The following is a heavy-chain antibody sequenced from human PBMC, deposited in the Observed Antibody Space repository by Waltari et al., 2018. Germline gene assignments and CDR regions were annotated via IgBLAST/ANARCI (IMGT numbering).Heavy chain of an antibody. D-gene: IGHD1-1*01. Sequence: EVQLVESGGDLVPPGGSLRLSCAASGGSFRTSWMNWVRQVPGKGLEWLANINIDGSDRFYAASVEGRFSISRDNAGKSLYLQMDSLRVEDTAVYYCATDGIESHSCFDHWGQGTLVTVSS. CDR2: INIDGSDR. J-gene: IGHJ5*02. CDR1: GGSFRTSW. V-gene: IGHV3-7*04. CDR3: ATDGIESHSCFDH.